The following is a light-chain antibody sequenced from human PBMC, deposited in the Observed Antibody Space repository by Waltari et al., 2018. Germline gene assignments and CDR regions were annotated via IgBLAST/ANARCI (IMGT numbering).Light chain of an antibody. CDR1: QSIVVW. CDR2: KAS. V-gene: IGKV1-5*03. CDR3: LQCNSYPWT. Sequence: DIQVTQSPSTLSASVGDRVTITCRASQSIVVWLAWYQQKPGKAPRLLIYKASYLESGVPSRFSGSASGTAFTLTISSLQADDFATYYCLQCNSYPWTFGQGTTVEIK. J-gene: IGKJ1*01.